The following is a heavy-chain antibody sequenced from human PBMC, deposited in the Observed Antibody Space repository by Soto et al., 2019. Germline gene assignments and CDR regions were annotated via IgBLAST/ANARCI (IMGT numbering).Heavy chain of an antibody. CDR1: GFTFSSYS. D-gene: IGHD4-17*01. CDR2: ISSSSSYI. Sequence: PGGSLRLSCAASGFTFSSYSMNWVRQAPGKGLEWVSSISSSSSYIYYADSVKGRFTISRDNAKNSLYLQMNSLRAEDTAVYYCARDHGDYNYYYGMDVWGQGTTVTVSS. V-gene: IGHV3-21*01. J-gene: IGHJ6*02. CDR3: ARDHGDYNYYYGMDV.